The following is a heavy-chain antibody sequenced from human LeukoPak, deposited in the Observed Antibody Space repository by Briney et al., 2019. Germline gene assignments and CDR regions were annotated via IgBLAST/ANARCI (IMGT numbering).Heavy chain of an antibody. CDR3: ARGAVTLYYYYYYMDV. CDR1: GFTFSSYA. CDR2: LSYDGSNK. J-gene: IGHJ6*03. V-gene: IGHV3-30*04. Sequence: GGSLRLSCAASGFTFSSYAMHWVRQAPGKGLEWVAVLSYDGSNKYYADSVKGRFTISRDNSKNTLYLQMNSLRSDDTAVYYCARGAVTLYYYYYYMDVWGKETTVTVSS. D-gene: IGHD4-17*01.